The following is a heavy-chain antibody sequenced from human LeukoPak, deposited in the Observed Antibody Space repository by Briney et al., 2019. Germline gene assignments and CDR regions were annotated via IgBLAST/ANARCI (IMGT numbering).Heavy chain of an antibody. CDR1: GYTFTSYG. CDR3: ARDLCSSTNCPLFDY. Sequence: GASVKVSCKASGYTFTSYGFSWVRQAPGQGPEWLGWISTYDGNTNYAQKLQGRLTMTTETSTSTAYMELRSLRSDDTAVYYCARDLCSSTNCPLFDYWGQGTLVTVSS. V-gene: IGHV1-18*04. D-gene: IGHD2-2*01. J-gene: IGHJ4*02. CDR2: ISTYDGNT.